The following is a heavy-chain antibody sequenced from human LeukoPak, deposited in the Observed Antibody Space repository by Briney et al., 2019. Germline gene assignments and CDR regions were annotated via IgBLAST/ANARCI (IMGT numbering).Heavy chain of an antibody. V-gene: IGHV1-18*01. J-gene: IGHJ5*02. CDR1: GYTFTSYG. D-gene: IGHD4-11*01. CDR2: ISAYNGNT. Sequence: ASVKVSCKASGYTFTSYGISWVRQAPGQGLEWMGWISAYNGNTNYAQKLQGRVTMTTDTSTSTAYMELRSLRSDDTAVYYCARDSVTTVKNRWFDPWGQGTLVTVSS. CDR3: ARDSVTTVKNRWFDP.